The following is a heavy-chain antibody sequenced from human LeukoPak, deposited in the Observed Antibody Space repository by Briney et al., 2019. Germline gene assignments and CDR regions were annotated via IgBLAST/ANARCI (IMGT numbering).Heavy chain of an antibody. CDR3: ARFGTSSSRFFDQ. V-gene: IGHV4-59*01. CDR1: GGSISAYY. D-gene: IGHD6-6*01. CDR2: IHYSGTT. J-gene: IGHJ4*02. Sequence: PSETLSLTCTVSGGSISAYYWSWIRQPPGKGLEWIGYIHYSGTTNYYPSLKSRVTIALNTSKNQFSLKLNSVTAADTAVYYCARFGTSSSRFFDQWGQGTLVTVSS.